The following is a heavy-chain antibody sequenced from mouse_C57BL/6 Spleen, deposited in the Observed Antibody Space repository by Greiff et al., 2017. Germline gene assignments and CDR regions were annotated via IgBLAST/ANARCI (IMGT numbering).Heavy chain of an antibody. D-gene: IGHD1-1*01. J-gene: IGHJ4*01. CDR2: IWSGGST. Sequence: QVQLQQSGPGLVQPSQSLSITCTVSGFSLTSYGVHWVRQSPGKGLEWLGVIWSGGSTDYNAAFISRLSISKDNSKSQVFFNMNSLQADDTAIYYCAARTTVEYYSAMDYWGQGTSVTVSS. CDR3: AARTTVEYYSAMDY. V-gene: IGHV2-2*01. CDR1: GFSLTSYG.